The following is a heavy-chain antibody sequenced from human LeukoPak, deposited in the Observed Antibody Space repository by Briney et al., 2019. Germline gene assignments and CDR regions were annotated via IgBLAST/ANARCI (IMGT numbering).Heavy chain of an antibody. V-gene: IGHV3-7*03. J-gene: IGHJ4*02. CDR3: ARDPSGYSSVDY. D-gene: IGHD6-19*01. Sequence: GGSLRLSCAASGFTFSSYWMTWVRQAPGKGLEWVANIKQDGSEKHFVDSVKGRFTISRDNAKNSLYLQMNSLRAEDTAVYYCARDPSGYSSVDYWGQGTLVTVSS. CDR1: GFTFSSYW. CDR2: IKQDGSEK.